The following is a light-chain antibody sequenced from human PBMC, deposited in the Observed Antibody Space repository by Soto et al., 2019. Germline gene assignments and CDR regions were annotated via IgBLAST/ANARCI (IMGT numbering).Light chain of an antibody. CDR3: TSYAGSNNFFYV. Sequence: QCVLTQPASASGAPGQAVTISYTRTSSDVGGYNYVSWYQQHPGKAPKLMIYEVSKRPSGVPDRFSGSKSGNTASLTVSGLQAEDEADYYCTSYAGSNNFFYVFGTGTKVTVL. V-gene: IGLV2-8*01. J-gene: IGLJ1*01. CDR2: EVS. CDR1: SSDVGGYNY.